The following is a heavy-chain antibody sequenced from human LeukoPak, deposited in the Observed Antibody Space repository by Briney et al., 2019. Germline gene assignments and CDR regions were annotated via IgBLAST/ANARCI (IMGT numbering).Heavy chain of an antibody. V-gene: IGHV3-7*01. CDR1: GSTFTHSW. D-gene: IGHD6-6*01. Sequence: GGSLRLSCAASGSTFTHSWMSWVRQAPGKGLEWVANIKQDGSEKYYVHSVEGRFTISRDNAKDSLSLQMNSLRGEDTAVYYCVRALCSASTESWGQGTLVTVSS. CDR2: IKQDGSEK. CDR3: VRALCSASTES. J-gene: IGHJ4*02.